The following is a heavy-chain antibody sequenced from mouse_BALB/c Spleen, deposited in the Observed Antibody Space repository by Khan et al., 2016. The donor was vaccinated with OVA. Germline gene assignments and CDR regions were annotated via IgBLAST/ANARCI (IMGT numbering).Heavy chain of an antibody. J-gene: IGHJ3*01. CDR3: ARGGYGSLAY. CDR1: GYAFNNYM. V-gene: IGHV1-54*01. D-gene: IGHD1-1*02. CDR2: INPGSGGT. Sequence: QVRLQQSGAELVRPGTSVKVSCKASGYAFNNYMLEWVKQRPGQGLEWIGVINPGSGGTNYNEKFKGKATLTADKSSNTAYMQLSSLTSDDSAVYFCARGGYGSLAYWGQGTLVTVSA.